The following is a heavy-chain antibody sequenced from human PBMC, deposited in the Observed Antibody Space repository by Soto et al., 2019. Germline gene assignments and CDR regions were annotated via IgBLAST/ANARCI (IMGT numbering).Heavy chain of an antibody. CDR3: ARVRFLLEADDY. D-gene: IGHD3-22*01. J-gene: IGHJ4*02. CDR2: LYSGGTT. Sequence: PGGSLRLSCAASGFTVSSKYMTWVRQAPGKGLEWVSVLYSGGTTYYADSVKGRFTISRDNSKNTLYLQMNSLRAEDTAVYYCARVRFLLEADDYWGQGTLVTVSS. CDR1: GFTVSSKY. V-gene: IGHV3-53*01.